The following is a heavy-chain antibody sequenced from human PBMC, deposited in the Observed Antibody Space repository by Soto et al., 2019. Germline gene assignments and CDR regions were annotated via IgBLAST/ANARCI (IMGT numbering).Heavy chain of an antibody. D-gene: IGHD1-7*01. J-gene: IGHJ3*02. CDR2: ISVYNDDT. CDR1: GYAFTSFG. Sequence: QVQLVQSGAEVKQPGASVKVSCKASGYAFTSFGISWVRQAPGQGLEWMGWISVYNDDTKYTQESQDIVTMTTDTSTSTASMELRSLRSDDTAVYFCARGGDTGSTSPFDIWGQGTVVTVSS. V-gene: IGHV1-18*01. CDR3: ARGGDTGSTSPFDI.